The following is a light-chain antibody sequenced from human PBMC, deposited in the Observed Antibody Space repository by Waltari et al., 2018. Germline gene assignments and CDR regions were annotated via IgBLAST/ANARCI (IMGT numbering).Light chain of an antibody. CDR2: RNT. V-gene: IGLV1-47*01. CDR3: AARDDSLSAPVF. J-gene: IGLJ2*01. Sequence: SVLTPPPSASGTPGQRVTIHCSGSSPDIGSKYEYWYQQLPGTAPKLLIYRNTQRPSGIPDRFSASKSGTSASLAISGLRSEDEADYYCAARDDSLSAPVFFGGGTKLTVL. CDR1: SPDIGSKY.